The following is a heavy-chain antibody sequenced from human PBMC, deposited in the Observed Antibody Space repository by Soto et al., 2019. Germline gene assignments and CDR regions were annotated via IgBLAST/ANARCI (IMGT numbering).Heavy chain of an antibody. CDR2: INHNTNT. D-gene: IGHD3-16*01. Sequence: PSETLSLTCAVYGGSFSDTYWNWFRQPPGKGLEWIGEINHNTNTIYNPSLTSRVTISVDTSKNHFSLKLTSVTAADTTVYYCARDLHDYVSFRFDPWGQGTLVTVSS. CDR1: GGSFSDTY. CDR3: ARDLHDYVSFRFDP. V-gene: IGHV4-34*01. J-gene: IGHJ5*02.